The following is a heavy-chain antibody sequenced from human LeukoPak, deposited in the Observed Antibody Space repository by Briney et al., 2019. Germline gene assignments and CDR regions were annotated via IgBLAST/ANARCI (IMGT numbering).Heavy chain of an antibody. CDR3: ASSGYYYYYGMDV. V-gene: IGHV4-31*03. Sequence: SETLSLTCTVSGGSISSGGYYWSWIRQHPGKGLEWIGYIYYSGSTYYNPSLKSRVTISVDTSKNQFSLKLSSVTAADTAVYYCASSGYYYYYGMDVWGQGTTVTVSS. J-gene: IGHJ6*02. CDR2: IYYSGST. CDR1: GGSISSGGYY. D-gene: IGHD1-26*01.